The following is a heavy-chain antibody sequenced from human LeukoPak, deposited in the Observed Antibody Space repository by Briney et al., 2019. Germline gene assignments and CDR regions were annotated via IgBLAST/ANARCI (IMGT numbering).Heavy chain of an antibody. Sequence: SETLSLTCAVYGGSFSNYYWSWIRQPPGKGLEWIGEIIHSGNTNYNPSLKSRVTISVDTSKNQFSLKLSSVTAADTAVYYCVRDLPRGYDILTGYYMFVAFDIWGQGTMVTVSS. D-gene: IGHD3-9*01. J-gene: IGHJ3*02. CDR3: VRDLPRGYDILTGYYMFVAFDI. CDR1: GGSFSNYY. V-gene: IGHV4-34*12. CDR2: IIHSGNT.